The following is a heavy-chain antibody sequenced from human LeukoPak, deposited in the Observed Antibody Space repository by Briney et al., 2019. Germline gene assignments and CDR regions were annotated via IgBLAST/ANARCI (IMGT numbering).Heavy chain of an antibody. D-gene: IGHD3-9*01. CDR2: ISSSGSTI. Sequence: GGSLRLSCAASGFTFSSYEMNWVRQAPGKGLEWVSYISSSGSTIYYADSVKGRFTISRDNAKNSLYLQMNSLRAEDTAVYYCARGVNPLYYDILTGPCDYWGQGTLVTVSS. V-gene: IGHV3-48*03. CDR3: ARGVNPLYYDILTGPCDY. CDR1: GFTFSSYE. J-gene: IGHJ4*02.